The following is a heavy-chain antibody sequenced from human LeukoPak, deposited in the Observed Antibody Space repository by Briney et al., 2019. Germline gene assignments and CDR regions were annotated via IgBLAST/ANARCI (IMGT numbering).Heavy chain of an antibody. D-gene: IGHD2-2*01. J-gene: IGHJ4*02. V-gene: IGHV1-2*02. CDR3: ASSSSTSPYYFDY. CDR2: INPNSGGT. CDR1: GYTFTGYY. Sequence: ASVKVSCKASGYTFTGYYMHWVRQAPGLGLEWMGWINPNSGGTNYAQKFQGRVTMTRDTSISTAYMELSRLRSDDTAVYYCASSSSTSPYYFDYWGQGTLVTVSS.